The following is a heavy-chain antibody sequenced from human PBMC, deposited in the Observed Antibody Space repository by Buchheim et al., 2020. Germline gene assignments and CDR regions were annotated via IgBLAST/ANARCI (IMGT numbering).Heavy chain of an antibody. CDR3: ARGQNLKLDP. V-gene: IGHV3-74*01. D-gene: IGHD1-14*01. CDR2: INSDGTNT. Sequence: EVQLVESGGGLVQPGGSLRLSCAASEFTFSSYVMHWVRQAPGKGLVWVSRINSDGTNTDYADSVKGRFTISRDNAKNTLYLQMNSLRAEDTAMYFCARGQNLKLDPWGQGTL. J-gene: IGHJ5*02. CDR1: EFTFSSYV.